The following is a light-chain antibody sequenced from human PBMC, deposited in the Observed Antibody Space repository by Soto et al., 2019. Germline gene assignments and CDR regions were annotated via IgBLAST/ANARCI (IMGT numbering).Light chain of an antibody. CDR1: QSVSSN. CDR2: DAS. Sequence: EIVMTQSPATLSVSPGERATLSCRASQSVSSNLAWYQQKPGQAPRLLIYDASNRATRIPARFSGSGSGTDFTLTISSLQPEDFATYYCQQYNSYPITFGQGTRLEIK. J-gene: IGKJ5*01. CDR3: QQYNSYPIT. V-gene: IGKV3D-15*01.